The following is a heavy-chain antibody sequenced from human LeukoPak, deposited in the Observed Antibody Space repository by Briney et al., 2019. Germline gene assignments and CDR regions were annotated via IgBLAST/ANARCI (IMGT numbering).Heavy chain of an antibody. CDR3: AKGLCDYDNFRLGY. D-gene: IGHD4-11*01. CDR2: IPSDGSDN. V-gene: IGHV3-30*02. CDR1: VFTFSTYG. Sequence: GGSLRLSCAASVFTFSTYGFHWVRQAPGKGLEWVAFIPSDGSDNYYANSVKGRFTISRDNSKNTLYLQMNSLRSEDTAVYYCAKGLCDYDNFRLGYWGQGTLVTVYS. J-gene: IGHJ4*02.